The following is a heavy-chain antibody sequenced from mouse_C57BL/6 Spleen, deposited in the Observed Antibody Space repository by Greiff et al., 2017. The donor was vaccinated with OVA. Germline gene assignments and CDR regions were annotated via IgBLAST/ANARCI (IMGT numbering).Heavy chain of an antibody. D-gene: IGHD3-2*02. J-gene: IGHJ3*01. Sequence: QVQLQQPGAELVKPGASVKLSCKASGYTFTSYWMQWVKQRPGQGLEWIGAIDPSDSYTNYNQKFKGKATLTVDTSSSTAYMQLSSLTSEDSAVYYCARWTAQATYWGQGTLVTVSA. V-gene: IGHV1-50*01. CDR2: IDPSDSYT. CDR3: ARWTAQATY. CDR1: GYTFTSYW.